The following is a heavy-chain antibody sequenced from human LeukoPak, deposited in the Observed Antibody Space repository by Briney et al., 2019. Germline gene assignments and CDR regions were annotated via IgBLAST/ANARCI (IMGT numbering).Heavy chain of an antibody. CDR1: GFTFSSYS. CDR2: ISSSSSYI. D-gene: IGHD3-22*01. Sequence: GGSLRLSCAASGFTFSSYSMNWARQAPGKGLEWVSSISSSSSYIYYADSVKGRFTISRDNAKNSLYLQMNSLRAEDTAVYYCARGGHAYYDSSGYRYYFDYWGQGTLVTVSS. CDR3: ARGGHAYYDSSGYRYYFDY. J-gene: IGHJ4*02. V-gene: IGHV3-21*01.